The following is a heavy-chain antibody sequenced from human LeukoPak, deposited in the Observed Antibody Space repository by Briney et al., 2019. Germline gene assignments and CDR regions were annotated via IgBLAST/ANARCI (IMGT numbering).Heavy chain of an antibody. V-gene: IGHV3-30*18. CDR1: GLSFSSYG. CDR3: AKERTAYSSGWLALFDN. J-gene: IGHJ4*02. D-gene: IGHD6-19*01. Sequence: GRSLRLSCAVSGLSFSSYGMHWVRQAPGKGLEWVAVISYDARNEYYSESVRGRVTISRDNSKDTLLLQMNSLRDEDTAVYYCAKERTAYSSGWLALFDNWGQGTLVTVSS. CDR2: ISYDARNE.